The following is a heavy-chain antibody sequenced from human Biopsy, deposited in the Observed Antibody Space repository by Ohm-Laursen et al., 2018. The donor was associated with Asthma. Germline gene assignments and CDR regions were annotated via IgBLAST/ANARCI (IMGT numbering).Heavy chain of an antibody. CDR2: HDHEEGGT. D-gene: IGHD4-17*01. CDR3: ASDFPKDYVRYNFQF. V-gene: IGHV1-24*01. J-gene: IGHJ4*02. Sequence: ASVKVSCKISGYSLTDLSMHWVRQAPGQGLEWMGGHDHEEGGTVNARRFQGRVTMTENTSTDTAYMELSSLSSDDTAVYYCASDFPKDYVRYNFQFWGQGTLVTVSS. CDR1: GYSLTDLS.